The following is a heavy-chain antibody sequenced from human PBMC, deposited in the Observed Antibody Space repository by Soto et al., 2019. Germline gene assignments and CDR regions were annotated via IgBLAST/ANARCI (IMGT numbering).Heavy chain of an antibody. Sequence: EVQLVESGGVVVQPGGSLRLSCAASGFTFDDYTMHWVRQAPGKGLEWVSLISWDGGSTYYADSVKGRFTISRDNSKNSLYLQMNSLRTEDTGLYYCAKDMSPDYCGSGSYYPWGQGNLVTVSS. CDR1: GFTFDDYT. D-gene: IGHD3-10*01. CDR2: ISWDGGST. CDR3: AKDMSPDYCGSGSYYP. J-gene: IGHJ4*02. V-gene: IGHV3-43*01.